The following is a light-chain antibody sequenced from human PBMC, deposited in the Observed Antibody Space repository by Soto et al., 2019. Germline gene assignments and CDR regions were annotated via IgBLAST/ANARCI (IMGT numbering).Light chain of an antibody. CDR2: GAS. CDR3: QQYNKGPLT. CDR1: QSVSID. Sequence: EILMTQSPATLAVSPWQTATLSCRASQSVSIDLAWYQQTPGQAPRLLIYGASTRATGIPVRFSGSASGTEFTLTISSLQSEDFTVYYCQQYNKGPLTFGQGTKVDI. V-gene: IGKV3-15*01. J-gene: IGKJ1*01.